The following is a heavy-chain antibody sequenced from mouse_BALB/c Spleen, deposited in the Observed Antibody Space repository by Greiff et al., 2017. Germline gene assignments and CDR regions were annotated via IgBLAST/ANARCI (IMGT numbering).Heavy chain of an antibody. V-gene: IGHV1S56*01. CDR2: IYPGNVNT. CDR3: ARGTIGMDY. J-gene: IGHJ4*01. Sequence: QVQLKQSGPELVKPGASVRISCKASGYTFTSYYIHWVKQRPGQGLEWIGWIYPGNVNTKYNEKFKGKATLTADKSSSTAYMQLSSLTSEDSAVYFCARGTIGMDYWGQGTSVTVSS. CDR1: GYTFTSYY.